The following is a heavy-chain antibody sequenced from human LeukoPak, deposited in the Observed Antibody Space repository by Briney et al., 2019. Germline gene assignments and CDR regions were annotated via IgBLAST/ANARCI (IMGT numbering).Heavy chain of an antibody. Sequence: PGASVTVSCKASGYTFTGYYMHWVRQAPGQGLEWMGWINPNSGGTNYAQKFQGWVTITRDTSISTAYMELSRLRSDDTAVYYCARELDIAFDIWGQGTMVTVSS. CDR1: GYTFTGYY. CDR3: ARELDIAFDI. D-gene: IGHD3/OR15-3a*01. J-gene: IGHJ3*02. V-gene: IGHV1-2*04. CDR2: INPNSGGT.